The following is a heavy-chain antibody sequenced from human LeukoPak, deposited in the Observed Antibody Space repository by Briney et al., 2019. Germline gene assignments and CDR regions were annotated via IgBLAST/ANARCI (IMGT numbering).Heavy chain of an antibody. Sequence: SETLSLTCDVSGDSISTYYWSWIRQPAGKTLEWIGRIYISGNTIYNPSLKSRATMSLDTSTNQFSLRLNSVTAADTAVYYCAKSNGYGLIDIWGQGTMVTVSS. CDR3: AKSNGYGLIDI. V-gene: IGHV4-4*07. J-gene: IGHJ3*02. CDR1: GDSISTYY. CDR2: IYISGNT. D-gene: IGHD3-22*01.